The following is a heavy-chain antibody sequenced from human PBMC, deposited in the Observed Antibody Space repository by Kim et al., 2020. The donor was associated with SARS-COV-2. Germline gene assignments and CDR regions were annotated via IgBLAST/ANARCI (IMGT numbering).Heavy chain of an antibody. D-gene: IGHD2-21*01. CDR3: ATGARINCGGDSNPGNY. Sequence: GGSLRLSCAASGFKFSSYGMYWVRQTPGKGLEWLAVIWYDGSDRYYAGSVEGRFIVSRDNSKNTLYLQMNSLRAEDTAVYFCATGARINCGGDSNPGNYWGQGTLVIVSP. J-gene: IGHJ4*02. CDR1: GFKFSSYG. V-gene: IGHV3-33*07. CDR2: IWYDGSDR.